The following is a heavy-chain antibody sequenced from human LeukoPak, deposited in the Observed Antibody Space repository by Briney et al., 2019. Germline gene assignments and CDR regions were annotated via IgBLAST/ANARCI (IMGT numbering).Heavy chain of an antibody. D-gene: IGHD2-2*02. V-gene: IGHV3-33*08. Sequence: GGSLRLSCAASGFIFSDHYMDWVRQAPGKGLEWVAVIWYDGSNKYYEDSVKGRFTISRDTSTNTLYLQMNSLRVDDTAVYYCARDNYCSSTDCYNFDYWGQGTLVTVSS. CDR3: ARDNYCSSTDCYNFDY. CDR2: IWYDGSNK. J-gene: IGHJ4*02. CDR1: GFIFSDHY.